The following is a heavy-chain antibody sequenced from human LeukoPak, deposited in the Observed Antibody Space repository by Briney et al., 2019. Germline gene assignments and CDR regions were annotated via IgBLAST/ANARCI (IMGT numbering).Heavy chain of an antibody. Sequence: GGSLRLSCAASGFTFSSYEMNWVRQAPGKGLEWVSYISSSGSTIYYADSVKGRFTISRDNAKNTLYLQMNSLRAEDTAVYYCAREWYCTNGVCYDAFDIWGQGTMVTVSS. D-gene: IGHD2-8*01. V-gene: IGHV3-48*03. CDR2: ISSSGSTI. CDR3: AREWYCTNGVCYDAFDI. J-gene: IGHJ3*02. CDR1: GFTFSSYE.